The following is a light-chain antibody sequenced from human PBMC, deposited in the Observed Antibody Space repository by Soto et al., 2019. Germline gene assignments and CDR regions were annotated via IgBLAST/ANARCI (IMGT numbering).Light chain of an antibody. V-gene: IGKV3-15*01. CDR1: QFVSSR. CDR2: DTS. Sequence: PATLSASPGERVTLSCRASQFVSSRLAWYQQRPGQVPRLLIYDTSTRAPGISARFSGSGSGTEFTLAISRLEPEDFAVYYCQQYGSSGTFGQGTKVDIK. J-gene: IGKJ1*01. CDR3: QQYGSSGT.